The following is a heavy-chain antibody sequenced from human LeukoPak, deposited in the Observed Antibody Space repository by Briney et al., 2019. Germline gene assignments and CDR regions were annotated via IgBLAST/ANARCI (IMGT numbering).Heavy chain of an antibody. V-gene: IGHV3-21*01. D-gene: IGHD1-26*01. J-gene: IGHJ4*02. Sequence: GGSLRLSCAASGFTFSSYSMNWVRQAPGKGLEWVSSISSSSSYIYYADSVKGRFTISRDNAKNSLYLQMNSLRAEDTAVYHCASDGWEVRDYWGQGTLVTVSS. CDR3: ASDGWEVRDY. CDR1: GFTFSSYS. CDR2: ISSSSSYI.